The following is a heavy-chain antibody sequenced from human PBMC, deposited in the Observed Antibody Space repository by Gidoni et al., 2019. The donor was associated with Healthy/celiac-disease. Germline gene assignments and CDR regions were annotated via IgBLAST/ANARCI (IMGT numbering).Heavy chain of an antibody. CDR1: VLHFSDSA. D-gene: IGHD3-3*01. Sequence: VTLVESGVGLVNPGRSLRHSCTDSVLHFSDSAMSWFRQAPGRGLEWVGFIRSKAYGGTTEYAASVKGRFTISRDDSKSIADLQMNSLKTEDTAVYYCTRENYDFGSGSPYYWGQGTLVTVSS. J-gene: IGHJ4*02. V-gene: IGHV3-49*05. CDR2: IRSKAYGGTT. CDR3: TRENYDFGSGSPYY.